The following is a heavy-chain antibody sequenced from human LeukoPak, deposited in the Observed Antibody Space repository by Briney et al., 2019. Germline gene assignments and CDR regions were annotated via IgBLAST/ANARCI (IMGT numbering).Heavy chain of an antibody. Sequence: GASVKVSCKASGGTFSSYAISWVRQAPGQGLEWMGGIIPIFGTANYAQKFQGRVTITADESTSTAYMELSSLRSEDTAVYYCARGDRITMVRGVIITLLPLDYWGQGTLVTVSS. CDR3: ARGDRITMVRGVIITLLPLDY. CDR2: IIPIFGTA. V-gene: IGHV1-69*13. D-gene: IGHD3-10*01. CDR1: GGTFSSYA. J-gene: IGHJ4*02.